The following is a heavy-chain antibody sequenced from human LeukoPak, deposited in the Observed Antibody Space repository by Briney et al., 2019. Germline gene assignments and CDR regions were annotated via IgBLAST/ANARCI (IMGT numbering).Heavy chain of an antibody. CDR3: ARSGYSGYDESFFFDY. CDR1: GGSISSGSYY. J-gene: IGHJ4*02. CDR2: IYTSGST. V-gene: IGHV4-61*02. Sequence: SETLSLTCTVSGGSISSGSYYWSWIRQPAGKGLEWIGRIYTSGSTNYNPSLKSRVTISVDTSKNQFSLKLSSVTAADTAVYYCARSGYSGYDESFFFDYWGQGTLVTVSS. D-gene: IGHD5-12*01.